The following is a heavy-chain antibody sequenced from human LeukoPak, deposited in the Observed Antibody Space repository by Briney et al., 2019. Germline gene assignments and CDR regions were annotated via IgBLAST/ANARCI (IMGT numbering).Heavy chain of an antibody. Sequence: ASVKVSCKASGYTFTSYGISWVRQAPGQGLEWMGWISAYNGNTNYAQKLQGRVTMTTDTSTSTAYMELRSLRSDDTAVYYCARDLLPHGSGSYYTFDYWGQGTLVTVSS. CDR2: ISAYNGNT. D-gene: IGHD3-10*01. CDR3: ARDLLPHGSGSYYTFDY. J-gene: IGHJ4*02. CDR1: GYTFTSYG. V-gene: IGHV1-18*01.